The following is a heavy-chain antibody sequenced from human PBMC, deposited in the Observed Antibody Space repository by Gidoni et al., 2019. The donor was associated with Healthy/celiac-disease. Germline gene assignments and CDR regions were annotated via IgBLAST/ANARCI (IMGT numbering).Heavy chain of an antibody. V-gene: IGHV1-69*09. CDR1: GGTFSSYA. CDR2: IIPILGIA. J-gene: IGHJ4*02. D-gene: IGHD3-3*01. CDR3: ARVGSGDFWSGYYDY. Sequence: QVQLVQSGAEVKKPGSSVKVSCKASGGTFSSYAISWVRQAPGQGLEWMGRIIPILGIANYAQKFQGRVTITADKSTSTAYMELSSLRSEDTAVYYCARVGSGDFWSGYYDYWGQGTLVTVSS.